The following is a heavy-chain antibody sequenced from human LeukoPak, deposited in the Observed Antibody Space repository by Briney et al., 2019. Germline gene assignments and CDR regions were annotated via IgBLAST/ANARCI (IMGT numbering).Heavy chain of an antibody. CDR2: ISWNSGSI. V-gene: IGHV3-9*01. CDR1: GFTFDDYA. CDR3: AKEAVDYDILTGYYTTGYSDY. Sequence: GRSLRLSCAASGFTFDDYAMHWVRQAPGKGLEWVSGISWNSGSIGYADSVKGRFTISRDNSKNTLYLQMSSLRAEDTAVYYCAKEAVDYDILTGYYTTGYSDYWGQGTLVTVSS. J-gene: IGHJ4*02. D-gene: IGHD3-9*01.